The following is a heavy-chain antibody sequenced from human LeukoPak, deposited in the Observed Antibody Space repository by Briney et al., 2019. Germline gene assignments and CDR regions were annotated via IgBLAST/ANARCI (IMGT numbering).Heavy chain of an antibody. J-gene: IGHJ6*03. CDR2: INHSGST. V-gene: IGHV4-34*01. Sequence: SETLSLTCAVYGGSFSGYYWSWIRQPPGKGLEWIGEINHSGSTNYNPSLKSRVTISVDTSKNQFSLKLSSVTAADTAVYYCARGYGDPPSYYYYMDVWGKGTTVTVSS. CDR1: GGSFSGYY. CDR3: ARGYGDPPSYYYYMDV. D-gene: IGHD4-17*01.